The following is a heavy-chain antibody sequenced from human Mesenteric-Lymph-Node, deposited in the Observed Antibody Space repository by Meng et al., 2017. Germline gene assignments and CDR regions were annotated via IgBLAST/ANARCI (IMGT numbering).Heavy chain of an antibody. J-gene: IGHJ4*02. Sequence: GESLKISCAASGFTFGDYWMNWVRQAPGKGLEWVSSISSSSSYIYYADSVKGRFTISRDNAKNSLYLQMNSLRAEDTAVYYCARMRSIAVAINVDYWGQG. CDR1: GFTFGDYW. CDR2: ISSSSSYI. CDR3: ARMRSIAVAINVDY. V-gene: IGHV3-21*01. D-gene: IGHD6-19*01.